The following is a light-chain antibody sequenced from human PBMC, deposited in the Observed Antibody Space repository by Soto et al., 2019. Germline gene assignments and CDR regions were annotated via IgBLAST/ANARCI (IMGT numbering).Light chain of an antibody. V-gene: IGKV1-9*01. CDR1: QGISSY. CDR2: AAS. Sequence: DIQMTQSPSTLSASVGDRVTVTCRASQGISSYLAWYQQKPGKAPKLLIYAASTLQSGVPSRFSGSGSGTDFTLTISSLQPEDFATYYCQQLNSYYRGTFGPGTKVDNK. CDR3: QQLNSYYRGT. J-gene: IGKJ3*01.